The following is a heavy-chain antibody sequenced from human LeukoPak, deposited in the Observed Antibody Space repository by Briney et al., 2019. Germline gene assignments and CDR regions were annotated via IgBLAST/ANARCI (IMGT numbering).Heavy chain of an antibody. V-gene: IGHV3-23*01. CDR1: GFSFRNYA. Sequence: GGSLRLSCATSGFSFRNYAMRWVRQAPGKGREWVSGISDSGDTTYYADSVEGRFTISRDNSKNALYLQMNSLRVEDTAQYYCAKRSGSAGGHFDYWGQGILVTVSS. J-gene: IGHJ4*02. CDR3: AKRSGSAGGHFDY. CDR2: ISDSGDTT. D-gene: IGHD3-10*01.